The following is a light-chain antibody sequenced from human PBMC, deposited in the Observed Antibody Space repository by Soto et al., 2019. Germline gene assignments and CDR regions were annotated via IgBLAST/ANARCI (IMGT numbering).Light chain of an antibody. Sequence: QSALTQPASVSGSPGQSITISCTGTSSDVGGYNYVSWYQHHPGKAPKLMIFDVSNRPSGVSNRFSGSKSGNTASLTISGRQPEDEAYYYCSSYTTSNTRQIVFGTGTKVTVL. CDR3: SSYTTSNTRQIV. J-gene: IGLJ1*01. CDR2: DVS. V-gene: IGLV2-14*03. CDR1: SSDVGGYNY.